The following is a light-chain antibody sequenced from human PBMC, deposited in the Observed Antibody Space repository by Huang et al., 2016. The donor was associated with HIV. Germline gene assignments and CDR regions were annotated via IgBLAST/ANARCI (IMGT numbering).Light chain of an antibody. V-gene: IGKV1-NL1*01. CDR1: RGISNS. CDR2: SAS. J-gene: IGKJ4*01. Sequence: DIQMTQSPSSLSASVGDRVTITCRASRGISNSLAWYQQQPVKAPKLMLDSASRLQGGCPSRFSGRGSRTDYTLTISSLQPEDSATYYCQQYYNTTRSFGGGTKVEIK. CDR3: QQYYNTTRS.